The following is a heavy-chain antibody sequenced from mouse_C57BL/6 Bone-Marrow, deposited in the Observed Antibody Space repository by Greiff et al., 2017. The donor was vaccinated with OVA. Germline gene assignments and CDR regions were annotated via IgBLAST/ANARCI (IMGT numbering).Heavy chain of an antibody. D-gene: IGHD1-1*01. CDR1: GYTFTSYW. V-gene: IGHV1-64*01. J-gene: IGHJ2*01. CDR2: IHPNSGST. CDR3: AREGIYYGSSPY. Sequence: VQLQQSGAELVKPGASVKLSCKASGYTFTSYWMHWVKQRPGQGLEWIGMIHPNSGSTNYNEKFKSKATLTVDKSSSTAYMQLSSLTSEDSAVYYCAREGIYYGSSPYWGQGTTLTVSS.